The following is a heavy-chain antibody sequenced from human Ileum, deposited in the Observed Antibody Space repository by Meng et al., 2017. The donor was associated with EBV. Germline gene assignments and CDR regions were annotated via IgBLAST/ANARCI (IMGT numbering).Heavy chain of an antibody. CDR3: TRNLGYCSGGSCA. D-gene: IGHD2-15*01. V-gene: IGHV3-73*02. CDR1: GFTFSGST. J-gene: IGHJ5*02. Sequence: EVQLVESGGGLVQPGGSLKLSGAASGFTFSGSTMHWVRQASGKGLEWVGRIRNKANSYATAYAASVKGRFTISRDDSKNTAYLQMNSLKTEDTAVYYCTRNLGYCSGGSCAWGQGTLVTVYS. CDR2: IRNKANSYAT.